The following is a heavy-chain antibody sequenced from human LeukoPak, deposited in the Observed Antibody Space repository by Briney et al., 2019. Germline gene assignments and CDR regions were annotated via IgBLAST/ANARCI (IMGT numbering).Heavy chain of an antibody. Sequence: GGSLGLSCAASGFPFDVYAMPWARQAPGKGLEWVSLISGDGGSTYYADSVKGRFTISRDNSKNSLYLQMNSLRTEDTALYYCAKVSLRRAFDIWGQGTMVTVSS. CDR3: AKVSLRRAFDI. V-gene: IGHV3-43*02. D-gene: IGHD4-17*01. CDR2: ISGDGGST. J-gene: IGHJ3*02. CDR1: GFPFDVYA.